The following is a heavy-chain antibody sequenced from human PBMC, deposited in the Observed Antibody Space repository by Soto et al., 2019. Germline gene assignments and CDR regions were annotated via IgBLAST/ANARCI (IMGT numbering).Heavy chain of an antibody. CDR2: ISRSSTNI. CDR3: ARDLEVTTKSFYYYYYGMDV. V-gene: IGHV3-48*02. Sequence: PGGSLRLSCAASGFTFSDYAMTWVRQAPGEGLEWVSYISRSSTNIYYADSVKGRFTISRDNAKNSLYLQMNSLRDEDTAVYYCARDLEVTTKSFYYYYYGMDVWGQGTTVTVSS. D-gene: IGHD4-4*01. CDR1: GFTFSDYA. J-gene: IGHJ6*02.